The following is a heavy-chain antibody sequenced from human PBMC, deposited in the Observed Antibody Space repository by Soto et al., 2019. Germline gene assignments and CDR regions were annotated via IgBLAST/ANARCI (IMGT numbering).Heavy chain of an antibody. CDR2: ISAFNGNT. Sequence: QDQLVQSGAEVKKPGASVTVSCKASGYSFTNYGVTWVRQAPGQGLEWMGWISAFNGNTHYAQNIQGRVTMTPDASTSTAYMELRSLRSDDTAVYYCAIDRGVAPPVAGTTHYYYYRDVWGKGTTVTVSS. V-gene: IGHV1-18*01. J-gene: IGHJ6*03. D-gene: IGHD6-19*01. CDR3: AIDRGVAPPVAGTTHYYYYRDV. CDR1: GYSFTNYG.